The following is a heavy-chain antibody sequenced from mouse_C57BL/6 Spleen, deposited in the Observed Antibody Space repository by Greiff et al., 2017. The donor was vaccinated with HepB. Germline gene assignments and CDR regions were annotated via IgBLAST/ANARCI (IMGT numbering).Heavy chain of an antibody. Sequence: QVQLKQPGAELVMPGASVKLSCKASGYTFTSYWMHWVKQRPGQGLEWIGEIDPSDSYTNYNQKFKGKSTLTVDKSSSTAYMQLSSLTSEDSAVYYCARLTTPYAMDYWGQGTSVTVSS. CDR1: GYTFTSYW. V-gene: IGHV1-69*01. CDR2: IDPSDSYT. CDR3: ARLTTPYAMDY. D-gene: IGHD1-1*01. J-gene: IGHJ4*01.